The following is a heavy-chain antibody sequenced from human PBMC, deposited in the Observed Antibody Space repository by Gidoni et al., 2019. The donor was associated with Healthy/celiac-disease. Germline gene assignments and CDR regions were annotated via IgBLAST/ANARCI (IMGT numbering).Heavy chain of an antibody. V-gene: IGHV4-34*01. CDR1: GGPFSGYY. D-gene: IGHD2-21*02. Sequence: QVPLQQWGAGLLKPSETLSLPCAVYGGPFSGYYWSCIRQPPGKGLQWIGEINHSGSTNYNPSLKSRVTISVDTSKNQFSLKLSSVTAADTAVYYCAGAYCGGDCYSLLSDWYFDLWGRGTLVTVSS. CDR3: AGAYCGGDCYSLLSDWYFDL. CDR2: INHSGST. J-gene: IGHJ2*01.